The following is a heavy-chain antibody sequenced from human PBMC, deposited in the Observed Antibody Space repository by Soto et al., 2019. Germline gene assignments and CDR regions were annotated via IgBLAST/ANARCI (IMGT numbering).Heavy chain of an antibody. J-gene: IGHJ6*02. CDR1: GYTFTSYD. CDR3: ARDYGDAYYYYGMDV. V-gene: IGHV1-18*01. Sequence: ASVKVSCKASGYTFTSYDISWVRQAPGQGLEWMGRISPYNGNTNYAQKLQGRVTMTTDTSTSTAYMELRSLRSDYTAVYYCARDYGDAYYYYGMDVWGQGTTVTVSS. D-gene: IGHD4-17*01. CDR2: ISPYNGNT.